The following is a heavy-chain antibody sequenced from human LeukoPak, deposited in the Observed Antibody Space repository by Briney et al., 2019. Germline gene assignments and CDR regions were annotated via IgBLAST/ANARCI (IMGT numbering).Heavy chain of an antibody. CDR2: IIPIFGTA. CDR3: ARMVDIVAPFDL. CDR1: GGTFSSYA. D-gene: IGHD5-12*01. Sequence: SVKVSCKASGGTFSSYAISWVRQAPGQGLEWMGGIIPIFGTANYAQKFQGRVTITADESTSTAYMELSSLRSEDTAVYYCARMVDIVAPFDLWGRGTLVTVSS. J-gene: IGHJ2*01. V-gene: IGHV1-69*01.